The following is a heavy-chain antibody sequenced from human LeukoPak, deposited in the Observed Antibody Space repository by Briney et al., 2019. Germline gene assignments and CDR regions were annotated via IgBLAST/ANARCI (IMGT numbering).Heavy chain of an antibody. J-gene: IGHJ4*02. V-gene: IGHV4-39*07. D-gene: IGHD6-13*01. CDR1: GGSISSSTSGWGWY. CDR3: ARAHGAAAPFDY. CDR2: IYLSGST. Sequence: PSETLSLTCTVSGGSISSSTSGWGWYWGWIRQPPGKGLEWIGNIYLSGSTFYNPSLKSRVTISVDTSKNQFSLKLNSVTAADTAVYYCARAHGAAAPFDYWGQGTLVTVSS.